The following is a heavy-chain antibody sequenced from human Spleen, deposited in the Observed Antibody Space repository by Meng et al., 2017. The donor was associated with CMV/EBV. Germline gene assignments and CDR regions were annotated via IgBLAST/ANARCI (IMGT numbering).Heavy chain of an antibody. J-gene: IGHJ6*02. CDR1: GYTLTSYG. CDR3: ARVRVTMLVVVIDFGMDV. CDR2: INAYNGNR. V-gene: IGHV1-18*01. Sequence: ASVKVSCKASGYTLTSYGISWVRQAPGQVLEWMGWINAYNGNRDYAQKLQGRVTMTTDTSTSTAYMELRSLRSDDTAVYYCARVRVTMLVVVIDFGMDVWGQGTTVTVSS. D-gene: IGHD3-22*01.